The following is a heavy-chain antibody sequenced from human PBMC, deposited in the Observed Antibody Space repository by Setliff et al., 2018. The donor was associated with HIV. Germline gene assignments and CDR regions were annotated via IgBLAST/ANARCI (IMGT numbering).Heavy chain of an antibody. J-gene: IGHJ5*02. D-gene: IGHD3-10*01. CDR1: GYTFTHYW. CDR2: VYPGDSDS. Sequence: GESLKISCKASGYTFTHYWIGWVRQMPGKGLEWMGFVYPGDSDSRYSPSLQGQVTISADTSLKTAHLQWSSLKASDTATYFCVRLNRGSTWSIASDRGFFDPRGQGTLVTVSS. V-gene: IGHV5-51*01. CDR3: VRLNRGSTWSIASDRGFFDP.